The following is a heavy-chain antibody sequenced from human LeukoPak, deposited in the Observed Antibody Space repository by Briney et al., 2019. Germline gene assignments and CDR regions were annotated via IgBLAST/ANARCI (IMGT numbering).Heavy chain of an antibody. Sequence: GGSLRLSCVASGFAFSSYWMTWVRQAPGKGLEWVVNIKKDGSEKYYVDSVKGRFTISRDNAKNSLYMQMNSLRAEDTAVYYCARGFRGNYYYMDVWGKGTTVTVSS. V-gene: IGHV3-7*01. CDR2: IKKDGSEK. CDR3: ARGFRGNYYYMDV. J-gene: IGHJ6*03. CDR1: GFAFSSYW. D-gene: IGHD1-1*01.